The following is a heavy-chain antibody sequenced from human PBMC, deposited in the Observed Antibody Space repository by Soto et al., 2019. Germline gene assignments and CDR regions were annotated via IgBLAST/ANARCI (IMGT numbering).Heavy chain of an antibody. V-gene: IGHV3-23*01. CDR1: GFTFSSYA. CDR3: VLSGGGPRRYPFFDY. Sequence: QPGWSLRLSCAASGFTFSSYAMSWVRQAPGKGLEWVSAISVSGGSTYYADSVKGRFTISXXXSXXTXXLXXNXQRAEDTAVYYCVLSGGGPRRYPFFDYWGQLTLLTVSS. CDR2: ISVSGGST. J-gene: IGHJ4*02. D-gene: IGHD3-16*02.